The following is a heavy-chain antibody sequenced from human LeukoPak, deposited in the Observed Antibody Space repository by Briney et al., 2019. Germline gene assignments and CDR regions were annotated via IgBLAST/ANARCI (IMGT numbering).Heavy chain of an antibody. J-gene: IGHJ4*02. D-gene: IGHD2-15*01. CDR1: GFSIGAYA. CDR3: AKETSGYCAGGACYSFHYFDS. V-gene: IGHV3-23*01. CDR2: IRDGYGPT. Sequence: GGSLRLSCAASGFSIGAYAMSWVRQAPGKGLECVSHIRDGYGPTYQPDSVKGRFTISRDTSENTLFLQMNSLRAEDTAVYSCAKETSGYCAGGACYSFHYFDSSGQGILVTVSS.